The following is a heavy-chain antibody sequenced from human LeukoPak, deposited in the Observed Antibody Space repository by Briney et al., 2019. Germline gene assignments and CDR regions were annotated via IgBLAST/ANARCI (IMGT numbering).Heavy chain of an antibody. J-gene: IGHJ6*03. D-gene: IGHD6-19*01. CDR2: ISSSGSTI. Sequence: GGSLRLSCAASGFTFSSYEVNWVRQAPGKGLEWVSYISSSGSTIYYADSVKGRFTISRDNAKNSLYLQMNSLRAEDTAVYYCARGSVAGDYYYYYYMDVWGKGTTVTVSS. CDR1: GFTFSSYE. V-gene: IGHV3-48*03. CDR3: ARGSVAGDYYYYYYMDV.